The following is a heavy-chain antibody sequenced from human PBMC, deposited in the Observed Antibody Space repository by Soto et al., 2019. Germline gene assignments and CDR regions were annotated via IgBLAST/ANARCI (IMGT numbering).Heavy chain of an antibody. D-gene: IGHD5-12*01. Sequence: WGSLRLSCAASGFTFSSYWMHWVRQAPGKGLVWVSHINSDGSSTSYADSVKGRFTISRDNAKNTLYLQMNSLRAEDTAVYYCARGSRRDGYRADYWGQGTLVTVSS. J-gene: IGHJ4*02. CDR2: INSDGSST. CDR3: ARGSRRDGYRADY. CDR1: GFTFSSYW. V-gene: IGHV3-74*01.